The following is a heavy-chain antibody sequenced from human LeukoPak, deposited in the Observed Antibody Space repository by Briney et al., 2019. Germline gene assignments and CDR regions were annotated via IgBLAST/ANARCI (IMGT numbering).Heavy chain of an antibody. CDR3: ARTTVVTPSAFDI. CDR2: INHSGST. V-gene: IGHV4-34*01. J-gene: IGHJ3*02. Sequence: SETLSLTCAVYGGSFSGYYWSWIRQPPGKGVEWIGEINHSGSTNYNPSLKSRVTISVDTSKNQFSLKLSSVTAADTAVYYCARTTVVTPSAFDIWGQGTMLTVSS. D-gene: IGHD4-23*01. CDR1: GGSFSGYY.